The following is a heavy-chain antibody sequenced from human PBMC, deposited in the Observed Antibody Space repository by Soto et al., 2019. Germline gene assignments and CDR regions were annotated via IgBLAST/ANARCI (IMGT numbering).Heavy chain of an antibody. CDR2: ISYDGSNK. CDR3: ARESGGLIGY. Sequence: QVPLVESGGGVVQPGRSLRLSCAASGFTFSSYAMHWVRQAPGKGLEWVAVISYDGSNKYYADSVKGRFTISRDNSKNTLYLQMNSLRAEDTAVYYCARESGGLIGYWGQGTLVTVSS. V-gene: IGHV3-30-3*01. D-gene: IGHD2-15*01. CDR1: GFTFSSYA. J-gene: IGHJ4*02.